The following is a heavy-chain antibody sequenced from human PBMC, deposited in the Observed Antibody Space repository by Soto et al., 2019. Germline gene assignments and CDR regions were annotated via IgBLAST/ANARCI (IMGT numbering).Heavy chain of an antibody. J-gene: IGHJ4*02. D-gene: IGHD3-16*01. V-gene: IGHV1-18*01. CDR1: GYTFTSYG. CDR3: ARDKIGGQLGKKGDFDY. CDR2: ISAYNGNT. Sequence: GASVKVSCKASGYTFTSYGISWVRQAPGQGLEWMGWISAYNGNTNYAQKLQGRVTMTTDTSTSTAYMELRSLRSDDTAVYYCARDKIGGQLGKKGDFDYWGQGTLVTVSS.